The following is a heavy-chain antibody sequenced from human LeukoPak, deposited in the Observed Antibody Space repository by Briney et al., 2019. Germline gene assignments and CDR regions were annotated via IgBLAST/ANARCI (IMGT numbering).Heavy chain of an antibody. CDR3: ARDSYRTRNYNWFDP. J-gene: IGHJ5*02. Sequence: SVKVSCKASGGTFSSYSISWVRQAPGQGLEWMGVIIPMFGTTTYAQRFQGRVTITADKSTSTAYMELSSLRSEDTAVYYCARDSYRTRNYNWFDPWGQGTLVTVSS. D-gene: IGHD1-7*01. CDR1: GGTFSSYS. V-gene: IGHV1-69*06. CDR2: IIPMFGTT.